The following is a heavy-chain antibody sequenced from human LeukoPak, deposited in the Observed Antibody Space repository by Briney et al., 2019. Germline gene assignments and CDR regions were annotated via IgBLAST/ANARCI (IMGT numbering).Heavy chain of an antibody. Sequence: PSETLSLTCAVSVYSISGGYYWIWIRQPPGKGRDGIGSLYHSDSIYYNPSLESRVTMSVDTSKNQFSLKLSFVTAADTAVYYCARQHDSYHYYYVDVWGKGTTVTVSS. CDR2: LYHSDSI. CDR1: VYSISGGYY. D-gene: IGHD6-13*01. J-gene: IGHJ6*03. CDR3: ARQHDSYHYYYVDV. V-gene: IGHV4-38-2*01.